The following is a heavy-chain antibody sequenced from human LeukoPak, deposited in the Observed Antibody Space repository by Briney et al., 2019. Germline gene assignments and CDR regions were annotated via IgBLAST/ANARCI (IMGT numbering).Heavy chain of an antibody. CDR1: GDSVSSNSAA. CDR3: ARGIFYSSSSMDRIDY. Sequence: SQTLSLACAISGDSVSSNSAAWNWIRQSPSRGLEWLGRTYYRSKWYNDYAVSVKSRITINPDTSKNQFSLQLNSVTPEDTAVYYCARGIFYSSSSMDRIDYWGQGTLVTVSS. D-gene: IGHD6-13*01. J-gene: IGHJ4*02. V-gene: IGHV6-1*01. CDR2: TYYRSKWYN.